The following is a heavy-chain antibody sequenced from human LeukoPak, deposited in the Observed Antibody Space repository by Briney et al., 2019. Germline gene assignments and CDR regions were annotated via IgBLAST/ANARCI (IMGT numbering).Heavy chain of an antibody. V-gene: IGHV3-23*01. CDR2: ISGSGGST. D-gene: IGHD5-12*01. Sequence: GGSLRLSCAASGFTFSSYAMSWVRQAPGKGLEWVSAISGSGGSTYYADSVKGRFTISRDNAKNSLYLQMNSLRAEDTAVYYCARIVAHDGGFDYWGQGTLVTVSS. CDR1: GFTFSSYA. CDR3: ARIVAHDGGFDY. J-gene: IGHJ4*02.